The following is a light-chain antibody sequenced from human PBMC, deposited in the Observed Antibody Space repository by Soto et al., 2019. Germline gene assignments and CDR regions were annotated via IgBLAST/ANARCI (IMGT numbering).Light chain of an antibody. CDR3: QSSDSSMSGSRV. CDR1: SPNIGAGYD. Sequence: QSVLTQPPSVSGAPGQRVTISCTGSSPNIGAGYDVHWYQQLPGTAPKLLIYGNSNRPSGVPDRFSGSKSGTSASLAITGLQAEDEADYYCQSSDSSMSGSRVVGGGTKPAVL. J-gene: IGLJ2*01. CDR2: GNS. V-gene: IGLV1-40*01.